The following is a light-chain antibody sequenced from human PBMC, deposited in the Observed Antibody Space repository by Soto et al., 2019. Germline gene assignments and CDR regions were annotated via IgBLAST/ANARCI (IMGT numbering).Light chain of an antibody. CDR3: QQSYSSPPT. CDR2: DAP. V-gene: IGKV1-5*01. CDR1: QSISIW. J-gene: IGKJ1*01. Sequence: DIQMTQSPSTLSASVGDRVTITCRASQSISIWLAWYQQKPGKAPKLLIYDAPSLESGVPSRFSGSGSGTEFTLTISSLQPEDFATYYCQQSYSSPPTFGQGTKVDIK.